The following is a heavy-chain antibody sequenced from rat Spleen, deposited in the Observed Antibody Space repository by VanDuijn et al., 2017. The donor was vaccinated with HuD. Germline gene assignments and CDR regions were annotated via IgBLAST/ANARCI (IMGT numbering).Heavy chain of an antibody. CDR3: ATGSSFAY. J-gene: IGHJ3*01. Sequence: EVQLVESDGGLVQPGRSLKLSCAASGFTFSNYYMAWVRQAPKKGLEWVATISTSGSRTYYPDSVKGRFTISRDNAKSSLYLQMNSLKSEDTATYYCATGSSFAYWGQGTLVTVSS. CDR1: GFTFSNYY. V-gene: IGHV5-27*01. CDR2: ISTSGSRT.